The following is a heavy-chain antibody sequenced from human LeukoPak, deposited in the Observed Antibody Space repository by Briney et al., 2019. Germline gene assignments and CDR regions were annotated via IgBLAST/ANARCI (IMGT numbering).Heavy chain of an antibody. V-gene: IGHV4-59*08. CDR3: ARRSQENGLITANNWFDP. D-gene: IGHD3-16*01. CDR1: GGSISSSY. CDR2: TNYSGST. Sequence: SETLSLTCTVSGGSISSSYWGWIRQPPGKGLEWIGYTNYSGSTNYNPSLKSRVTISVDTSKNPFSLKLTSVTAADSAVYYCARRSQENGLITANNWFDPWGQGTLVTVSS. J-gene: IGHJ5*02.